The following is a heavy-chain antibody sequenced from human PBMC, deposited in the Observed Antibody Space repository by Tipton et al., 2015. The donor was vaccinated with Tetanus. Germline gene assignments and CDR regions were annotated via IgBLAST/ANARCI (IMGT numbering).Heavy chain of an antibody. CDR1: GGSVRGGTFY. CDR3: ARHNRLSKWVVHWYFDV. Sequence: TLSLTCTVSGGSVRGGTFYWGWIRQPPGKGLEWIGSIYESGDTYYIPSLKSRVTISVDTSKNQLSLKLNSVTAGDAAIYYCARHNRLSKWVVHWYFDVWGRGTPVTVSS. J-gene: IGHJ2*01. V-gene: IGHV4-39*01. D-gene: IGHD6-19*01. CDR2: IYESGDT.